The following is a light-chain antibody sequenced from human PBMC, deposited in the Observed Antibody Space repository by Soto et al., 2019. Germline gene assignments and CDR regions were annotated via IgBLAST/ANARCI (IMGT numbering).Light chain of an antibody. CDR1: QSVNHN. V-gene: IGKV3-20*01. Sequence: VITLSPYTLSASQGERVWLSCRASQSVNHNLAWYHQKPGQAPRLLIFGTSSRATGIPDRFIGGGSGTDFTLTISRLEPEDFAVYYCQQCGSLPGTFGQGTKVDI. CDR2: GTS. J-gene: IGKJ1*01. CDR3: QQCGSLPGT.